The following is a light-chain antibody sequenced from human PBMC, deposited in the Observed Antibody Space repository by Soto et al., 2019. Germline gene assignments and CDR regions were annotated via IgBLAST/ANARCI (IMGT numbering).Light chain of an antibody. CDR1: QTISYTSINKTY. Sequence: DIVITQSPDPLALSLGERATISCKSSQTISYTSINKTYLAWYQQRPGQPPKLLIYWASIRGSGVPDRLSGSGFGTDFTLTISSLQSEDFAVYYCQQYNHWPPYTFGQGTKVDI. CDR3: QQYNHWPPYT. V-gene: IGKV4-1*01. CDR2: WAS. J-gene: IGKJ2*01.